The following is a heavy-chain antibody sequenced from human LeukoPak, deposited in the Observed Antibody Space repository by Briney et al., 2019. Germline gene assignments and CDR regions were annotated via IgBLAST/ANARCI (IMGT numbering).Heavy chain of an antibody. CDR3: ARVRGYYDSSGPRDY. CDR1: GYTFTIYS. J-gene: IGHJ4*02. V-gene: IGHV1-18*01. Sequence: ASVKVSCKASGYTFTIYSISWVRQAPGQGLESMGWISAYNGNTNYAQKFQGRVTMTTDTSTSAAYMELRSLRSDDTAVYYCARVRGYYDSSGPRDYWGQGTLVTVSS. D-gene: IGHD3-22*01. CDR2: ISAYNGNT.